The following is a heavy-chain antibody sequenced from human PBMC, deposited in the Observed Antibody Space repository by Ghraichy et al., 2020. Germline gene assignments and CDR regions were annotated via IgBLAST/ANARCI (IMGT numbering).Heavy chain of an antibody. V-gene: IGHV4-61*01. CDR3: ARDPGRVYYYYYGMDV. CDR1: GGSVSSGSYY. J-gene: IGHJ6*02. CDR2: IYYSGST. D-gene: IGHD6-13*01. Sequence: SETLSLTCTVSGGSVSSGSYYWSWIRQPPGKGLEWIGYIYYSGSTNYNPSLKSRVTISVDTSKNQFSLKLSSVTAADTAVYYCARDPGRVYYYYYGMDVWGQGTTGTVSS.